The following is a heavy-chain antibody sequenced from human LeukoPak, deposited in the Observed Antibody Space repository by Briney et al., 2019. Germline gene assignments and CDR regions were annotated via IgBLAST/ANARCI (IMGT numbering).Heavy chain of an antibody. CDR3: AKDYGSDPYYFDY. J-gene: IGHJ4*02. V-gene: IGHV3-30*02. CDR1: GFTVSSYG. CDR2: IRYDGSNK. D-gene: IGHD3-10*01. Sequence: QPGGSLRLSCAASGFTVSSYGMHWVRQAPGKGLEWVAFIRYDGSNKYYADSVKGRFTISSDNSKNTLYLQMNSLRAEDTAVYYCAKDYGSDPYYFDYWGQGTLVTVSS.